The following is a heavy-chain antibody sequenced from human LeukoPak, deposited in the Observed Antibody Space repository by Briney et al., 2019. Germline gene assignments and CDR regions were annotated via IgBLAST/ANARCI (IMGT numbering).Heavy chain of an antibody. V-gene: IGHV3-23*01. D-gene: IGHD4-17*01. J-gene: IGHJ5*02. CDR3: ARSDYGDYGWFDP. Sequence: LSGGSLRLSCAASGVLISSYAMSWVRQAPGKGLEWVSAINGRGDNTYYADFVKGRFTISRDNSKSTVYLQMNSLRAEDTAVYYCARSDYGDYGWFDPWGQGTLVTVSS. CDR1: GVLISSYA. CDR2: INGRGDNT.